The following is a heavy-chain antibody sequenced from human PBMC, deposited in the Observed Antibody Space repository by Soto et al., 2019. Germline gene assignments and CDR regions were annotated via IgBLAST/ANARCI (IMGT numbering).Heavy chain of an antibody. CDR2: ISHDGTNK. D-gene: IGHD3-22*01. J-gene: IGHJ4*02. CDR1: GFTFSAYG. V-gene: IGHV3-30*18. Sequence: HPGGSLRLSCEVSGFTFSAYGMHWVRPAPGKGLEWVAAISHDGTNKNYGDSVKGRFTISRDNSKKTLYLQMNSLRPEDTALYYCAKDEYYYSRSGYYIFDSWGQGTLVTVSS. CDR3: AKDEYYYSRSGYYIFDS.